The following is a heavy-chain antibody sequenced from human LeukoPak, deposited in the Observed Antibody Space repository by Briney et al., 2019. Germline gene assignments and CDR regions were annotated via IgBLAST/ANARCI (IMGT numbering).Heavy chain of an antibody. CDR1: GGSISSYY. CDR2: IYYSRST. D-gene: IGHD5-12*01. J-gene: IGHJ4*02. V-gene: IGHV4-59*01. CDR3: AREMGGYSGYDLGY. Sequence: SETLSLTCTVSGGSISSYYWSWIRQPPGKGLEWIGYIYYSRSTNYNPSLKSRVTISVDTSKNQFSLKLSSVTAADTAVYYCAREMGGYSGYDLGYWGQGTLVTVSS.